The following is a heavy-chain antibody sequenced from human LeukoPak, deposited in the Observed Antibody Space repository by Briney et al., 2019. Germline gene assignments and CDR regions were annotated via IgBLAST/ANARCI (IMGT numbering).Heavy chain of an antibody. CDR3: ARDGESSDAFDI. V-gene: IGHV1-69*04. D-gene: IGHD3-10*01. CDR1: GGTFSSYA. CDR2: IIPILGIA. J-gene: IGHJ3*02. Sequence: SVKVSCKASGGTFSSYAIGWVRQAPGQGLEWMGRIIPILGIANYAQKFQGRVTITADKSTSTAYMELSSLRSEDTAVYYCARDGESSDAFDIWGQGTMVTVSS.